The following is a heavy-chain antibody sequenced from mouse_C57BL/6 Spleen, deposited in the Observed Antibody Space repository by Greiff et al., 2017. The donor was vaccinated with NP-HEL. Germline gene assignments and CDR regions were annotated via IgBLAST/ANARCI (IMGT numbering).Heavy chain of an antibody. Sequence: EVKLVESGGGLVKPGGSLKLSCAASGFTFSSYAMSWVRQTPEKRLEWVATISDGGSYTYYPDNVKGRFTISRDKAKNNLYLQMSHLKSEDTAMYYCARGGSSLDYWGQGTTLTVSS. CDR2: ISDGGSYT. D-gene: IGHD1-1*01. CDR3: ARGGSSLDY. CDR1: GFTFSSYA. J-gene: IGHJ2*01. V-gene: IGHV5-4*03.